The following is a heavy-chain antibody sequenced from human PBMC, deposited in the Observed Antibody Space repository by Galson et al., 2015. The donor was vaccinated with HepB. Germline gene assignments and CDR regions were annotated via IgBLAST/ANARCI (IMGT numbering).Heavy chain of an antibody. J-gene: IGHJ4*02. CDR1: GFTFSSYS. CDR2: ISRSSSYI. CDR3: ARGFISSSWLYYFDY. D-gene: IGHD6-13*01. V-gene: IGHV3-21*01. Sequence: SLRLSCAASGFTFSSYSMNWVRQAPGKGLEWVSSISRSSSYIYYADSVKGRFTISRDNAKNSLYLQMNSLRAEDTAVYYCARGFISSSWLYYFDYWGQGTLVTVSS.